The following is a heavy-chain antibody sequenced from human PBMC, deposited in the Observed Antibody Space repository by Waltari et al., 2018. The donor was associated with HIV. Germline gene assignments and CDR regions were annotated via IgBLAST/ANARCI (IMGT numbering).Heavy chain of an antibody. CDR3: ARDGVEGCDIVVPPPIGSRGMDV. CDR1: GYSINTGHS. CDR2: SYHSGRS. D-gene: IGHD2-21*01. Sequence: QVQLQESGPGLVKRSETLSLTCDVSGYSINTGHSWGWLRQPQGRGLVWIRISYHSGRSSYTPSLKSRVTISVDTSKNQFSLKLTSVTAADTAVYYCARDGVEGCDIVVPPPIGSRGMDVWGQGTTVTVSS. J-gene: IGHJ6*02. V-gene: IGHV4-38-2*02.